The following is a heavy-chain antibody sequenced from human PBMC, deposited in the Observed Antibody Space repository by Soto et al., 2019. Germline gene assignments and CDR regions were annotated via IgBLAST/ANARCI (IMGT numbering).Heavy chain of an antibody. CDR1: GFTFRSYA. CDR3: ARVKEASDAFDI. CDR2: ISYDGSNK. V-gene: IGHV3-30-3*01. J-gene: IGHJ3*02. Sequence: WQSLRLSCPAPGFTFRSYAMHWVRQAPGKGLEWVAVISYDGSNKYYADHGKGRFIISRHNYKNTLYLQMTRLRAEATDVYYCARVKEASDAFDIWGQGTMVTVSS.